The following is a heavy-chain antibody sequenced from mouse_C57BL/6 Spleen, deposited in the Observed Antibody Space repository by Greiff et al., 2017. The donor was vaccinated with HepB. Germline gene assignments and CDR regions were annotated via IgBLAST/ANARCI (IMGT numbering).Heavy chain of an antibody. CDR1: GYTFTDYY. V-gene: IGHV1-19*01. D-gene: IGHD1-2*01. J-gene: IGHJ2*01. CDR2: IIPYNGGT. CDR3: ARETPYGGYFDY. Sequence: VQLQQSGPVLVKPGASVKMSCKASGYTFTDYYMNWVKQSHGKSLEWIGVIIPYNGGTSYNQKFKGKATLTVDKSSSTAYMELNSLTSEDSAVYYCARETPYGGYFDYWGQGTTLTVSS.